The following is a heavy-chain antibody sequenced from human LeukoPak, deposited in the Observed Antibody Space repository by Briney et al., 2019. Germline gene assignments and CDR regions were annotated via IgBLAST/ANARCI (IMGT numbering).Heavy chain of an antibody. CDR2: ISSSSSYI. CDR3: ARDIRGYSGYDN. D-gene: IGHD5-12*01. V-gene: IGHV3-21*01. CDR1: GFTFSSYA. J-gene: IGHJ4*02. Sequence: GGSLRLSCAASGFTFSSYAMSWVRQAPGKGLEWVSSISSSSSYIYYADSVKGRFTISRDNAKNSLYLQMNSLRAEDTAVYYCARDIRGYSGYDNWGQGTLVTVSS.